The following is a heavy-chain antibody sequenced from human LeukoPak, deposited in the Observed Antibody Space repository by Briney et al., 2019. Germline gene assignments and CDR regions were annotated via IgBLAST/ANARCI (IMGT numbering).Heavy chain of an antibody. V-gene: IGHV4-39*01. CDR1: GGSIRSDTSY. J-gene: IGHJ4*02. CDR2: ISNGGST. Sequence: SETLSLTCTVFGGSIRSDTSYWVWIRQPPRKGLEWIGTISNGGSTFYNPSLKSRVTISVDTSKNQLSLKLNSVTATDTSVYYCARHTSGTMYSYWGQGSLVTVSS. D-gene: IGHD1-7*01. CDR3: ARHTSGTMYSY.